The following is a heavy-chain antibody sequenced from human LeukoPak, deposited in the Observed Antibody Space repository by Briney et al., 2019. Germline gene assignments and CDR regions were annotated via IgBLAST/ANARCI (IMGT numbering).Heavy chain of an antibody. CDR2: INHSGST. J-gene: IGHJ4*02. D-gene: IGHD2-15*01. CDR1: GGSFSGYY. CDR3: ARGLMSAPYYFDY. Sequence: SETLSLTCAVYGGSFSGYYWSWIRQPPGKGLEWIGEINHSGSTNYNPSLKSRVTISVDTSKNQFFLKLSSVTAADTAVYYCARGLMSAPYYFDYWGQGTLVTVSS. V-gene: IGHV4-34*01.